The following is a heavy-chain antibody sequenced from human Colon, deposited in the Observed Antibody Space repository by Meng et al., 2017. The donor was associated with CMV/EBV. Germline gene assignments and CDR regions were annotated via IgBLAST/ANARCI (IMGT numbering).Heavy chain of an antibody. Sequence: FRNAWMNWVRLAPGNGLEWVGRIKRNADGATTDYAVAVEGRFTISRDDSRDTLYLQMNSLKTEDTAVYFCTTGVCGTGTCYGHDGYWGQGTLVTVSS. CDR2: IKRNADGATT. J-gene: IGHJ4*02. CDR1: FRNAW. V-gene: IGHV3-15*07. CDR3: TTGVCGTGTCYGHDGY. D-gene: IGHD2-2*01.